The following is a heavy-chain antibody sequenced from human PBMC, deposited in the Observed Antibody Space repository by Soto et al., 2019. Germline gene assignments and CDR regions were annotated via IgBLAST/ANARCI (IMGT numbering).Heavy chain of an antibody. CDR3: ARFGYCSSTSCYYYGMDV. J-gene: IGHJ6*02. CDR2: MNPNSGNT. CDR1: GYTFTSYY. V-gene: IGHV1-8*01. D-gene: IGHD2-2*01. Sequence: ASVKVSCKASGYTFTSYYINWVRQATGQGLEWMGWMNPNSGNTGYAQKFQGRVTMTRNTSISTAYMELSSLRSEDTAVYYCARFGYCSSTSCYYYGMDVWGQGTTVTVSS.